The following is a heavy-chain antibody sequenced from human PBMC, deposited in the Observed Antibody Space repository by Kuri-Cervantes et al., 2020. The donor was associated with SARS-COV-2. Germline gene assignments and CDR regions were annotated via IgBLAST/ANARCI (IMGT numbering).Heavy chain of an antibody. Sequence: GGSLRLSCAASGFNFGRTDMHWVRQAPGKGLEWVAVISHDGKNKKCIASGKGRFTISRDNSQNTLHLHMKSLRSEDTAMYHCAKDRVGVQDFWGQGTLVTVSS. CDR1: GFNFGRTD. D-gene: IGHD2-21*01. J-gene: IGHJ4*02. CDR2: ISHDGKNK. V-gene: IGHV3-30*18. CDR3: AKDRVGVQDF.